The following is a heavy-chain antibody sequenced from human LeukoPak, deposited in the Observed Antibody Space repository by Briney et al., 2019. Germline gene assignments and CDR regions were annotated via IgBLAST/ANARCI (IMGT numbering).Heavy chain of an antibody. Sequence: PSETLSLTCTVSGDSISSRSDYWGWIRQPPGKGLEWIGSIYYSGSTYYNPSLKSRVTISVDTSKNQFSLNLSSVTAADTAVYYCASQYYYGSDSYFDPWGQGTLVTVSS. CDR3: ASQYYYGSDSYFDP. V-gene: IGHV4-39*01. CDR2: IYYSGST. J-gene: IGHJ5*02. CDR1: GDSISSRSDY. D-gene: IGHD3-10*01.